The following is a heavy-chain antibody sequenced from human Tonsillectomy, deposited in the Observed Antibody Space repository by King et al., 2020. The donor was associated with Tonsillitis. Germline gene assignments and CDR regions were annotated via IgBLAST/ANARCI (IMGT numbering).Heavy chain of an antibody. V-gene: IGHV3-23*04. CDR2: ISGSGGST. D-gene: IGHD1-1*01. CDR3: AKSGPGTLYSFDF. J-gene: IGHJ4*02. Sequence: VQLVESGGGLVQAGGSLRLFCEASGFTFSNNAMSWVRQSLGKGLEWVSGISGSGGSTYYADSVKGRFTISRDSSKNTLYLEMNSLRAEDTAVYYCAKSGPGTLYSFDFWGQGTLVTVSS. CDR1: GFTFSNNA.